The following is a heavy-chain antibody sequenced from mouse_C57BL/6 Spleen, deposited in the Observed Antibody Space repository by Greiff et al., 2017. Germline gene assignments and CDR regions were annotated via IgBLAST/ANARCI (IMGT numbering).Heavy chain of an antibody. J-gene: IGHJ4*01. CDR2: IRNLAYSI. CDR3: ARHGLREGYYAMDY. V-gene: IGHV5-15*04. CDR1: GFTFSDYG. D-gene: IGHD3-1*01. Sequence: EVQGVESGGGLVQPGGSLKLSCAASGFTFSDYGMAWVRQAPRKGPEWVAFIRNLAYSIYYADTMTGRFTISRENAKNTQYLEMSSLRSEDTAMYYCARHGLREGYYAMDYWGQGTSVTVSS.